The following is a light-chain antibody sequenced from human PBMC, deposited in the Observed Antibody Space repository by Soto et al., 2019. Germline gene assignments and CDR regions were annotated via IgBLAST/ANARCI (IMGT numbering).Light chain of an antibody. J-gene: IGKJ2*01. CDR1: QSVSSSY. Sequence: EIVLTQSPCTLSLSPGERATLSCGASQSVSSSYLAWYQQKPGQAPRLLIYGASSRATGIPDRFSGRGSGTDFTLTISRLEPEDFAVYSCQQYGSSPQTFGQGTKLEIK. V-gene: IGKV3-20*01. CDR2: GAS. CDR3: QQYGSSPQT.